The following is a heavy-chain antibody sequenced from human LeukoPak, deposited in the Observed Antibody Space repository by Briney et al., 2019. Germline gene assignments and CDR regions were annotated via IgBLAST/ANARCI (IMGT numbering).Heavy chain of an antibody. J-gene: IGHJ4*02. V-gene: IGHV3-9*01. CDR2: ISWNSGSI. D-gene: IGHD4-23*01. Sequence: GGSLRLSCAASGFTFDDYAMHWVRQAPGKGLEWVSGISWNSGSIGYADSVKGRFTISRDNAKNSLYLQMNSLRAEDTALYYCAKGAGGVDYWGQGTLVTVSS. CDR3: AKGAGGVDY. CDR1: GFTFDDYA.